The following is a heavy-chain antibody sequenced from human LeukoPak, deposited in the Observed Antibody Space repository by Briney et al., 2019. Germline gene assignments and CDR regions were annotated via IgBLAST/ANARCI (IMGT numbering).Heavy chain of an antibody. CDR2: INPNSGGT. CDR3: ARRLQDFWSGYYWFDP. J-gene: IGHJ5*02. V-gene: IGHV1-2*02. Sequence: ASVKVSCKASGYTFTGYYMHWVRQAPGQGLEWMGWINPNSGGTNYAQKFQGGVTMTRDTSISTAYMELRRLRYDDTAVYYCARRLQDFWSGYYWFDPWGQGTLVTVSS. D-gene: IGHD3-3*01. CDR1: GYTFTGYY.